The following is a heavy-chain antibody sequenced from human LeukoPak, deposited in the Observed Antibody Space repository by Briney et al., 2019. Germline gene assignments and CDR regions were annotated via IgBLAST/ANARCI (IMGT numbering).Heavy chain of an antibody. D-gene: IGHD3-16*01. CDR2: MNPNSGNT. CDR1: GYTFTSYD. Sequence: ASVKVSCKASGYTFTSYDINWVRQATGQGLEWMGWMNPNSGNTGYAQKFQGRVTITADKSTSTAYMELSSLRSEDTAVYYCARGWTWGDSWGQGSPVTVSS. J-gene: IGHJ1*01. CDR3: ARGWTWGDS. V-gene: IGHV1-8*01.